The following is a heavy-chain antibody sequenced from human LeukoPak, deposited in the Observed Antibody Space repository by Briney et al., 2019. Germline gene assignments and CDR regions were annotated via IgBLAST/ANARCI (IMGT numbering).Heavy chain of an antibody. D-gene: IGHD3-10*01. CDR1: GFTFSSYG. CDR3: ARDITMVRGVSFDY. Sequence: GGSLRLSCAASGFTFSSYGMHWVRQAPGKGLEWVAVISYDGSNKYYADSVKGRFTISRDNSKNTLYLQMNSLRAEDTAVYYCARDITMVRGVSFDYWGQGTLVTVSS. V-gene: IGHV3-30*19. J-gene: IGHJ4*02. CDR2: ISYDGSNK.